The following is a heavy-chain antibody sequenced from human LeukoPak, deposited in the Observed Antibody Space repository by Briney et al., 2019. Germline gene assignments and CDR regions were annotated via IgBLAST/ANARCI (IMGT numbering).Heavy chain of an antibody. D-gene: IGHD3-3*02. CDR2: ISYSATTI. V-gene: IGHV3-48*03. J-gene: IGHJ6*04. CDR3: ARRFAAQLAFVDV. Sequence: GGSLRLSCVASGFTFSNYDMNWVRQAPGRELEWVSYISYSATTIYYADSVKGRFTISRDNSKNTLYLQMGSLTAEDMGVYYCARRFAAQLAFVDVWGKGTTVTISS. CDR1: GFTFSNYD.